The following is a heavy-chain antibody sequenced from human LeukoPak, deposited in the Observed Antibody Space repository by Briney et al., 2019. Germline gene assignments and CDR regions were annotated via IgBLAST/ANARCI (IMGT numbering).Heavy chain of an antibody. Sequence: SETLSLTCAVYGGSFSGYYWSWIRQPPGKGLEWIGYIYYRVTSDYNPSLKSRVTMSVDMSTRQISLKLSSVTAADTAVYYCARAVGADGSGSLWGPGTLVTVSS. CDR2: IYYRVTS. CDR3: ARAVGADGSGSL. CDR1: GGSFSGYY. D-gene: IGHD3-10*01. V-gene: IGHV4-59*01. J-gene: IGHJ4*02.